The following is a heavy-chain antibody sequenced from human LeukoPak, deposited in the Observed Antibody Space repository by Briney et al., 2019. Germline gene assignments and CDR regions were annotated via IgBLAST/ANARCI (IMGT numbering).Heavy chain of an antibody. CDR3: ARDRGTSWWGVFDP. J-gene: IGHJ5*02. D-gene: IGHD6-13*01. V-gene: IGHV3-66*01. CDR1: GFTVSSNY. Sequence: GGSLRLSCAASGFTVSSNYMSWVRQAPGKGLEWVSVIYSGGSTYYAESVKGRFTISRDNSKNTLYLQMNSLRAEDTAVYYCARDRGTSWWGVFDPWGQGTLVTVSS. CDR2: IYSGGST.